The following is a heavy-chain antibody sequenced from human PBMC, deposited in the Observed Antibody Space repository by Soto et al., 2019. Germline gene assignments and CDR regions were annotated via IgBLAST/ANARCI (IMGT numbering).Heavy chain of an antibody. V-gene: IGHV5-51*01. CDR3: AGGGVRGVITRTRDYYGMDV. D-gene: IGHD3-10*01. CDR1: GYTFTSYW. Sequence: GESLKISCQGSGYTFTSYWIAWVRQMPGKRLECMGIINPGDSDTRYSPYFQGQVTISADKSISTAYLQWSSLKASDTAMYYCAGGGVRGVITRTRDYYGMDVWGQGTTVTVSS. J-gene: IGHJ6*02. CDR2: INPGDSDT.